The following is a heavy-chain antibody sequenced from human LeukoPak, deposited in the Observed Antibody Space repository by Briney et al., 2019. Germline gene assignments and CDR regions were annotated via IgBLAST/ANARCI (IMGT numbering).Heavy chain of an antibody. CDR1: GGSFGGYY. CDR3: ATGGRDYYDSSGYYYSIDY. V-gene: IGHV4-34*01. CDR2: INHSGST. J-gene: IGHJ4*02. Sequence: SETLSLTCAVYGGSFGGYYWSCIRQPPGKGLEWIGEINHSGSTNYNPSLKSRVAISVDTSKNQFSLKLSSVTAADTAVYYCATGGRDYYDSSGYYYSIDYWGQGTLVTVSS. D-gene: IGHD3-22*01.